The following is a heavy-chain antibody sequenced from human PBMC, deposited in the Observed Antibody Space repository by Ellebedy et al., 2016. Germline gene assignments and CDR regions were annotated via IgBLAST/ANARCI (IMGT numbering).Heavy chain of an antibody. CDR3: RQGHYANY. Sequence: GESLKISCGASGFSFNTFFMSWVRQAPGKGLEWVSTISAGSDTTRLADSVKGRFTISRDSSKNSVYLRMNRLRAEDTAVYYCRQGHYANYWGQGTLVTVSS. V-gene: IGHV3-23*01. D-gene: IGHD4-17*01. CDR1: GFSFNTFF. CDR2: ISAGSDTT. J-gene: IGHJ4*02.